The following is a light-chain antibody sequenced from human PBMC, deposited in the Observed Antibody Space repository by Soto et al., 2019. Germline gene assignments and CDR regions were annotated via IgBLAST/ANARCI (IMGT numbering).Light chain of an antibody. CDR1: SSDVGGYNY. V-gene: IGLV2-14*01. J-gene: IGLJ1*01. CDR2: DVS. CDR3: TSNTTSSTHFYV. Sequence: QSVLTQPASVSGSPGQSITISCTGTSSDVGGYNYVFWYQQHPGKAPKLMIYDVSNRPSGVSNRFSGSKSGNTASLTISGLQAEDVAVYYCTSNTTSSTHFYVFRTVTNVTDL.